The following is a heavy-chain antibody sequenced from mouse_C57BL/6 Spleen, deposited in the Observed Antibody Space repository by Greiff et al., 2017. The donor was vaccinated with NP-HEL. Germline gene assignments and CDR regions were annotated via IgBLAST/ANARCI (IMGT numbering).Heavy chain of an antibody. Sequence: VQLQQSGAELARPGASVKMSCKASGYTFTSYTMHWVKQRPGQGLEWIGYINPSSGYTKYNQKFKDKATLTADKSSSTAYMQLSSLTSEDSAVYYCARGGDYVSSYVAYWGQGTLVTVSA. J-gene: IGHJ3*01. D-gene: IGHD1-1*01. CDR1: GYTFTSYT. CDR3: ARGGDYVSSYVAY. CDR2: INPSSGYT. V-gene: IGHV1-4*01.